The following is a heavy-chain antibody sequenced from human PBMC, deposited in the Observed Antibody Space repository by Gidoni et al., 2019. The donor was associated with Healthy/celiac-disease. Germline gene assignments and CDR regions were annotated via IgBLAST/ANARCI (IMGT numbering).Heavy chain of an antibody. CDR3: ARESSIFGVVIPFDY. D-gene: IGHD3-3*01. CDR2: IYTSGST. J-gene: IGHJ4*02. Sequence: QVQLQESGPGLVKPSQTLSLTCTVSGGSISIGSYYWSWIRQPAGKGLEWIGRIYTSGSTNYNPSLKSRVTISVDTSKNQFSLKLSSVTAADTAVYYCARESSIFGVVIPFDYWGQGTLVTVSS. V-gene: IGHV4-61*02. CDR1: GGSISIGSYY.